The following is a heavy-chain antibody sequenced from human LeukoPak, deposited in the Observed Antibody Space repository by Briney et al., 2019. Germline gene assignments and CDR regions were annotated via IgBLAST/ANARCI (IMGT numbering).Heavy chain of an antibody. V-gene: IGHV3-21*01. CDR3: AREPFWSGYYSNLHFDY. CDR1: GFTFSTYS. Sequence: GGSLRLSCAASGFTFSTYSKSWVRQAPGEGLEWISSISSSSTYIYYVDSVKGRFTISRDDAKNSLYLQMNSLRADDTAVYYCAREPFWSGYYSNLHFDYWGQGTLVTVSS. CDR2: ISSSSTYI. J-gene: IGHJ4*02. D-gene: IGHD3-3*01.